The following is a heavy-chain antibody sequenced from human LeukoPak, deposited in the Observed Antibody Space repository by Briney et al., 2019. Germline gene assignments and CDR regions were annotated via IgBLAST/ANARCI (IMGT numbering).Heavy chain of an antibody. CDR3: AKVVVGSSGWYYFDY. J-gene: IGHJ4*02. CDR2: ITGSGGSA. V-gene: IGHV3-23*01. Sequence: GGSLRLSCAASGFTFSSYAMSWVRQAPGKGLEWVSAITGSGGSAYYADSVKGRFTVSRDNSKNTLFLQMNSLRAEDTAVYYCAKVVVGSSGWYYFDYWGQGTLVTVSS. CDR1: GFTFSSYA. D-gene: IGHD6-19*01.